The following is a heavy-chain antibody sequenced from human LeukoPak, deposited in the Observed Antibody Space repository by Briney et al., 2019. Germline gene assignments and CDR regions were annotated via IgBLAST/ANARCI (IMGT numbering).Heavy chain of an antibody. Sequence: GGSLRLSCAASGFTFSSYSVNWVRQAPGKGLEWVSAISGSGGSTYYADSVKGRFTISRDNSKNTLYLQMNSLRAEDTAVYYCAKAVGYSYDLDAFDIWGQGTMVTVSS. V-gene: IGHV3-23*01. CDR3: AKAVGYSYDLDAFDI. CDR1: GFTFSSYS. D-gene: IGHD5-18*01. J-gene: IGHJ3*02. CDR2: ISGSGGST.